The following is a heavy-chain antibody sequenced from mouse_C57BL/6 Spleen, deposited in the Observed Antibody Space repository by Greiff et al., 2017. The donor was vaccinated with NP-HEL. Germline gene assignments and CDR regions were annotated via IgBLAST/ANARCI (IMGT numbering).Heavy chain of an antibody. V-gene: IGHV5-4*01. CDR1: GFTFSSYA. Sequence: EVKLVESGGGLVKPGGSLKLSCAASGFTFSSYAMSWVRQTPEKRLEWVATISDGGSYTYYPDNVKGRFTISRDNAKNNLYLQMSHLKSEDTAMYYCPRDITTVVIGFDYWGQGTTLTVSS. J-gene: IGHJ2*01. CDR3: PRDITTVVIGFDY. CDR2: ISDGGSYT. D-gene: IGHD1-1*01.